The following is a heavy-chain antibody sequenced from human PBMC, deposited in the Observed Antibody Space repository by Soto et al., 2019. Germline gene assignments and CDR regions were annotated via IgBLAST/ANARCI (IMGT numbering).Heavy chain of an antibody. CDR3: VRPLPSGQPHARDV. V-gene: IGHV3-53*01. J-gene: IGHJ6*01. Sequence: HPWGYLRVTCVSSVLPVAVSYMSWVRQAPGKGLEWASVIYNDGTTYYSQSVEGRFTISRDTSKNTLYLQMDRLRDEDTAVYYCVRPLPSGQPHARDVWGQGTPVTVSS. CDR2: IYNDGTT. CDR1: VLPVAVSY. D-gene: IGHD3-10*01.